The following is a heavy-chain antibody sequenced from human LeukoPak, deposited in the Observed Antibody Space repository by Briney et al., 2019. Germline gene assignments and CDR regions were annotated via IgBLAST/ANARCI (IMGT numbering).Heavy chain of an antibody. D-gene: IGHD3-22*01. V-gene: IGHV3-49*03. J-gene: IGHJ4*02. CDR2: ITGKAHGGTT. CDR1: GFTFGDYA. CDR3: TTDPNYYDDY. Sequence: GGSLRLSCAASGFTFGDYAMTWIRQAPGKGLQWVGLITGKAHGGTTDYAASVQGRFTISRDDSKSVAYLQMSSLKTEDTAVYYCTTDPNYYDDYWGQGTLVTVSS.